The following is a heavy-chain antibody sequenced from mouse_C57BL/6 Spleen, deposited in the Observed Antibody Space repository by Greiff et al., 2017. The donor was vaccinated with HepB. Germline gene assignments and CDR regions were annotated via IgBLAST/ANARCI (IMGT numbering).Heavy chain of an antibody. CDR2: IYPGDGDT. J-gene: IGHJ2*01. Sequence: VQVVESGAELVKPGASVKISCKASGYAFSSYWMNWVKQRPGKGLEWIGQIYPGDGDTNYNGKFKGKATLTADKSSSTAYMQLSSLTSEDSAVYFCARYYYGSSYYDYWGQGTTLTVSS. CDR3: ARYYYGSSYYDY. CDR1: GYAFSSYW. V-gene: IGHV1-80*01. D-gene: IGHD1-1*01.